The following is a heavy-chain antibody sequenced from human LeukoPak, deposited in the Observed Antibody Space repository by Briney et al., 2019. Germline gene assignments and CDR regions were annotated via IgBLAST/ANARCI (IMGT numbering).Heavy chain of an antibody. CDR3: ARVSSRRLLLEWLPSDYYYCYMDV. CDR1: GGTFSSYG. D-gene: IGHD3-3*01. CDR2: IIPIFGTA. J-gene: IGHJ6*03. V-gene: IGHV1-69*13. Sequence: SVKVSCKASGGTFSSYGISWVRQAPGQGLEWMGGIIPIFGTANYAQKFQGRVTITADESTSTAYMELSSLRSEDTAVYYCARVSSRRLLLEWLPSDYYYCYMDVWGKGTTVTVS.